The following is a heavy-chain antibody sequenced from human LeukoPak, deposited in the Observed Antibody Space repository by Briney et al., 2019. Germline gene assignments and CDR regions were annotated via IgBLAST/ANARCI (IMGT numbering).Heavy chain of an antibody. CDR2: FDPEDDER. V-gene: IGHV1-24*01. CDR3: ATEHVHTTLIGDPIS. Sequence: ASVKVSCKISGYNFTDFSIHWVRQAPGKGLEWMGCFDPEDDERVYAQRFQGRLTMTEDTATGTAYMELTNLGFEDTAMYYCATEHVHTTLIGDPISWGQGTLVTVSS. CDR1: GYNFTDFS. J-gene: IGHJ1*01. D-gene: IGHD3-9*01.